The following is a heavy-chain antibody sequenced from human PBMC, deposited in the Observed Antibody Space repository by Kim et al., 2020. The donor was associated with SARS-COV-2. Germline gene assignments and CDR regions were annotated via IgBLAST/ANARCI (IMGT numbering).Heavy chain of an antibody. V-gene: IGHV5-51*01. CDR2: T. CDR3: ARVSSRDWFDP. Sequence: TRYSPSFQGQVTISADKSISTAYLQWSSLKASDTAMYYCARVSSRDWFDPWGQGTLVTVSS. J-gene: IGHJ5*02.